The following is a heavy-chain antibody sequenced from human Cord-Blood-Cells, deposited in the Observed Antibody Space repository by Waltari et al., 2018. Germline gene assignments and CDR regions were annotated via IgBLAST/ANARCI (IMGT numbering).Heavy chain of an antibody. CDR1: GGSISSSSYY. D-gene: IGHD2-2*01. V-gene: IGHV4-39*01. CDR2: IYYSGST. CDR3: ARRGRYCSSTSCYDGWFDP. Sequence: QLQLQESGPGLVKPSETLPLTCTVSGGSISSSSYYWGWIRQPPGKGLAWIGSIYYSGSTYYNPSLKSRVTISVDTSKNQFSLKLSSVTAADTAVYYCARRGRYCSSTSCYDGWFDPWGQGTLVTVSS. J-gene: IGHJ5*02.